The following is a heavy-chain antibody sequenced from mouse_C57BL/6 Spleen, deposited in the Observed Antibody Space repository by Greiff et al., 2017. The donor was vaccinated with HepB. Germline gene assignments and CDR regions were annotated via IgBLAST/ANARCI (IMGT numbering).Heavy chain of an antibody. CDR2: LWSGGST. V-gene: IGHV2-2*01. J-gene: IGHJ1*03. CDR1: GFSLTSYG. D-gene: IGHD1-1*01. Sequence: VKLVESGPGLVQPSQSLSITCTVSGFSLTSYGVHWVRQSPGKGLEWLGVLWSGGSTDYNAAFIARLSISKDNSKSQVFFKMNILQADDSDIYYCAGYYGSVSYWYFDVWGTGTTVTVSS. CDR3: AGYYGSVSYWYFDV.